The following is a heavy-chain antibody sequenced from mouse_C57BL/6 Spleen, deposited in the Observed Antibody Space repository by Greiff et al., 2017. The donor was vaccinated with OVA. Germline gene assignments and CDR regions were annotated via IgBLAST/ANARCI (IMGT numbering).Heavy chain of an antibody. CDR1: GFSLTSYA. J-gene: IGHJ4*01. CDR3: ARYYYGSSHYAMDY. D-gene: IGHD1-1*01. CDR2: IWTGGGT. V-gene: IGHV2-9-1*01. Sequence: VQLVESGPGLVAPSQSLSITCTVSGFSLTSYAISWVRQPPGKGLEWLGVIWTGGGTNYNSALKSRLSISKDNSKSQVFLKMNSLQTDDTARYYCARYYYGSSHYAMDYWGQGTSVTVSS.